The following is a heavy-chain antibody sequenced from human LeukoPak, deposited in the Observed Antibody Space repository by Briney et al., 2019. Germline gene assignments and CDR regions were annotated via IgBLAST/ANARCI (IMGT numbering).Heavy chain of an antibody. CDR3: ASHRSIAAGYYYGMDV. V-gene: IGHV4-34*01. Sequence: SETLSLTCAVYGGSFSGYYWSWIRQPPGKGLEWIGEINHSGSTNCNPSLKSRVTISVDTSKNQFSLKLSSVTAADTAVYYCASHRSIAAGYYYGMDVWGQGTTVTVSS. D-gene: IGHD6-6*01. CDR2: INHSGST. J-gene: IGHJ6*02. CDR1: GGSFSGYY.